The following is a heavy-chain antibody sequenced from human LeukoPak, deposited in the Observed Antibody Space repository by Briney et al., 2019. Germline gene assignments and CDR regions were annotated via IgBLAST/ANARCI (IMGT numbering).Heavy chain of an antibody. CDR1: GFTVSSNY. CDR3: ARRRDAYSPIDY. CDR2: IYSGGST. D-gene: IGHD5-24*01. J-gene: IGHJ4*02. V-gene: IGHV3-53*01. Sequence: PGGSLRLSCAASGFTVSSNYMTWVRRAPGKGLEWVSLIYSGGSTYYADSVRGRFSISRDNSKNTLYLQMNSLRADDTAVYYCARRRDAYSPIDYWGQGTQVTVSS.